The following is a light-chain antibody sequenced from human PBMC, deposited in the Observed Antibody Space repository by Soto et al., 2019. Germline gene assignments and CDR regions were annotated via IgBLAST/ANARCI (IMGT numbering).Light chain of an antibody. V-gene: IGKV2-28*01. CDR1: QSLLHSNGYXX. CDR3: MQALQTPIT. CDR2: FGS. Sequence: DTVRTQSPLSLPVTPGETASISCRSSQSLLHSNGYXXXXXXXQXXXQSPQLXIYFGSNRASGVPDRFSGSGSGTDFTLKISRVEAEDVGVYYCMQALQTPITFGQGTRLEIK. J-gene: IGKJ5*01.